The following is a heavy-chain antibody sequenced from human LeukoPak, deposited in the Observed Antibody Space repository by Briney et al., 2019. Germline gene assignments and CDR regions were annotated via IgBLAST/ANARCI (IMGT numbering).Heavy chain of an antibody. Sequence: GGSLRLSCEASGFTFNRYGMHWVRQAPHKGLASAAFIWNDGRDEDYVDSVKGRFTISRDNSKNTLFLQMNSLRAEDTALYYCVRRGVGVTGSDSFDIWGQGTMVTVSS. CDR1: GFTFNRYG. D-gene: IGHD1-26*01. J-gene: IGHJ3*02. CDR2: IWNDGRDE. V-gene: IGHV3-33*01. CDR3: VRRGVGVTGSDSFDI.